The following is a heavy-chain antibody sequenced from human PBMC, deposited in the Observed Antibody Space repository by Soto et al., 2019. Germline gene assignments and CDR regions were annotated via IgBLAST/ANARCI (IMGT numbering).Heavy chain of an antibody. CDR3: ATDGGFCTVGSCN. CDR1: GGTFTNYS. J-gene: IGHJ4*02. CDR2: IIPILGRA. D-gene: IGHD2-15*01. Sequence: QVQLVQSGAEVREPGSSVKVSCKPSGGTFTNYSISWERQAPGQGLEWMGRIIPILGRANYAQRFKGRVSITADKFTSTVYVEVYSRGSDDTALYYCATDGGFCTVGSCNWGQGTLVTVSS. V-gene: IGHV1-69*08.